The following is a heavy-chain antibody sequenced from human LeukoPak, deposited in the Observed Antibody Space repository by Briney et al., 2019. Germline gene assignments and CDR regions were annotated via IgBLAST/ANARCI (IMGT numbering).Heavy chain of an antibody. CDR3: ARESNFGYYDFWSCGMVIPSEFDY. V-gene: IGHV3-74*01. CDR2: INSDGSST. CDR1: GFTFSSYW. Sequence: TGGSLRLSCAASGFTFSSYWMHWVRQAPGKGLVWVSRINSDGSSTSYADSVKGRFTISRDNAKNTLYLQMNSLRAEDTAVYYCARESNFGYYDFWSCGMVIPSEFDYWGQGTLVTVSS. D-gene: IGHD3-3*01. J-gene: IGHJ4*02.